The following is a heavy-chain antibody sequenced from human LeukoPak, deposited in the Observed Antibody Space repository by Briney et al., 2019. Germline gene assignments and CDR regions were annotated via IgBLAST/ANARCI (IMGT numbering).Heavy chain of an antibody. CDR2: IYYSGST. CDR1: GGSISSYY. J-gene: IGHJ4*02. D-gene: IGHD6-13*01. Sequence: SETLSLTCTVSGGSISSYYWSWIRQSPGKGLEWIGYIYYSGSTNYNPSLKSRVTISVDTSKNQFSLKLISITAADTAVYYCARKFISNWSFDYWGQGTLVTVSS. CDR3: ARKFISNWSFDY. V-gene: IGHV4-59*08.